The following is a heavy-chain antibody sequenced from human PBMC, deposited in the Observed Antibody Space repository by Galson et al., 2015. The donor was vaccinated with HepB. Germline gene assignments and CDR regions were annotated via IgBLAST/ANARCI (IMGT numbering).Heavy chain of an antibody. Sequence: SLRLSCAASGFTFSRFAMHWVRQAPGKGLEWVALISSDSSNTNYADSVRGRFSISRDNSKKTVFLQMTSLRPEDTAVYYCTTHYDSSAYSYGDFDYWGQGTLVTVSS. V-gene: IGHV3-30*04. CDR1: GFTFSRFA. J-gene: IGHJ4*02. CDR2: ISSDSSNT. D-gene: IGHD3-22*01. CDR3: TTHYDSSAYSYGDFDY.